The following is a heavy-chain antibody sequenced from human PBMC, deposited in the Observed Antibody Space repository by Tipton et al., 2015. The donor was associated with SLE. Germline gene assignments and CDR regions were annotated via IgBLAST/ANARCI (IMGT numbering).Heavy chain of an antibody. J-gene: IGHJ4*02. CDR1: GDAISRGVYY. Sequence: TLSLTCTVSGDAISRGVYYWSWIRQHPGKGLEWIGHIYYSGSTNYNPSLKSRVTISVDTSKNQFSLKLSSVTAADTAVYYCGGGPLFDYWGQGTLVTVSS. CDR2: IYYSGST. D-gene: IGHD6-25*01. CDR3: GGGPLFDY. V-gene: IGHV4-30-4*01.